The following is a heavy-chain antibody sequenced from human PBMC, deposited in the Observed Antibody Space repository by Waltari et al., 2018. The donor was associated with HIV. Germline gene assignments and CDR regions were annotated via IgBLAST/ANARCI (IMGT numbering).Heavy chain of an antibody. V-gene: IGHV4-31*03. CDR3: ARALVVPAAMPPNWFDP. CDR2: IYYSGST. D-gene: IGHD2-2*01. Sequence: QVQLQESGPGLVKPSQTLSLTCTVSGGSISSGGYYWSWIRQHPGKGLEWIGYIYYSGSTYYNPSLKSRVTISVDTSKNQFSLKLSSVTAADTAVYYCARALVVPAAMPPNWFDPWGQGTLVTVSS. J-gene: IGHJ5*02. CDR1: GGSISSGGYY.